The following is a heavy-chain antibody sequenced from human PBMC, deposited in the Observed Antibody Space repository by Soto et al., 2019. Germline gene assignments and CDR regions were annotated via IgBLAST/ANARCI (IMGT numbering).Heavy chain of an antibody. D-gene: IGHD6-13*01. Sequence: SETLSLTCAVYGGSFSGYYWSWIRQPPGKGLEWIGEINHSGSTNYNPSLKSRVTISVDTSKNQFSLKLSSVTAADTAVYYCARGGEIAAAPGRDVWFDPWGQGTLVTVSS. CDR1: GGSFSGYY. CDR2: INHSGST. V-gene: IGHV4-34*01. CDR3: ARGGEIAAAPGRDVWFDP. J-gene: IGHJ5*02.